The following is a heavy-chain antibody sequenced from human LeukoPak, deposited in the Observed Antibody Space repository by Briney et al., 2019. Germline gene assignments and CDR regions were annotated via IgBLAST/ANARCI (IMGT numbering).Heavy chain of an antibody. CDR2: IIPIFGTA. CDR1: GGTFSSYA. J-gene: IGHJ3*02. Sequence: SVKVSCKASGGTFSSYAISWVRQAPGQGLEWMGGIIPIFGTANYAQKFQGRVTITADESTSTAYMELSSLRSEGTAVYYCARFYDSSGYYYGMRAFDIWGQGTMVTVSS. V-gene: IGHV1-69*13. CDR3: ARFYDSSGYYYGMRAFDI. D-gene: IGHD3-22*01.